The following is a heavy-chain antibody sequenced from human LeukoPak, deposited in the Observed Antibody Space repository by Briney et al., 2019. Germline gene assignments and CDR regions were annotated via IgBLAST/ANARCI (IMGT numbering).Heavy chain of an antibody. V-gene: IGHV3-30*18. Sequence: GGSLRLSCAASGFTFSSYGMHWVRQAPGKGLEWVAVISYDGSNKYYAGSVKGRFTISRDNSKNTLYLQMNSLRAEDTAVYYCAKDLVRVAFSFDYWGQGTLVTVSS. D-gene: IGHD5-12*01. J-gene: IGHJ4*02. CDR1: GFTFSSYG. CDR2: ISYDGSNK. CDR3: AKDLVRVAFSFDY.